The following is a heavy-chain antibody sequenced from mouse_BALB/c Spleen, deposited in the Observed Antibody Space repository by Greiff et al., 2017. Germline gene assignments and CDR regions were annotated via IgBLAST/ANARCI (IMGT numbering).Heavy chain of an antibody. CDR3: ARGEYGNYAMDY. CDR1: GFDFSRYW. D-gene: IGHD2-10*02. Sequence: EVKLMESGGGLVQPGGSLKLSCAASGFDFSRYWMSWVRQAPGKGLEWIGEINPDSSTINYTPSLKDKFIISRDNAKNTLYLQMSKVRSEDTALYYCARGEYGNYAMDYWGQGTSVTVSS. CDR2: INPDSSTI. V-gene: IGHV4-1*02. J-gene: IGHJ4*01.